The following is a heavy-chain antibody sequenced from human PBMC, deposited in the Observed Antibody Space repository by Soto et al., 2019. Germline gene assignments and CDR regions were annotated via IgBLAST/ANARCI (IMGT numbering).Heavy chain of an antibody. Sequence: QVQLQESGPGLVKPSETLSLTCTVSGGSISSYYWSWIRQPPGKGLEWIGYIYYSGSTNYNPSLKRRVPISVDTAKNQFSLKLSSVTATATAVYYCARLLWSRGDGFAPWGQGTLVTVSS. CDR2: IYYSGST. CDR1: GGSISSYY. V-gene: IGHV4-59*08. D-gene: IGHD3-10*01. J-gene: IGHJ5*02. CDR3: ARLLWSRGDGFAP.